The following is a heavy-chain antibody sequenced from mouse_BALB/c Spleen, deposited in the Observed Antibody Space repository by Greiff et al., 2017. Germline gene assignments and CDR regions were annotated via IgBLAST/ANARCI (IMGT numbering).Heavy chain of an antibody. D-gene: IGHD1-2*01. CDR3: ARRLRLPYYAMDD. Sequence: EVQLQQSGPGLVKPSQSLSLTCTVTGYSITSDYAWPWIRQFPGNKLEWMGYISYSGSTSYNPSLKSRISITRDTSKNQFFLQLNSVTTEDTATYDWARRLRLPYYAMDDWGQGTSGTVAA. J-gene: IGHJ4*01. V-gene: IGHV3-2*02. CDR1: GYSITSDYA. CDR2: ISYSGST.